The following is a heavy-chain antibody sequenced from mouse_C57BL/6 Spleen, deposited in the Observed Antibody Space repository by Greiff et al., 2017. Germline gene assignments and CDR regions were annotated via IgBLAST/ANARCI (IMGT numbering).Heavy chain of an antibody. CDR3: ARDGSSYRFAY. J-gene: IGHJ3*01. D-gene: IGHD1-1*01. Sequence: EVQVVESWGDLVKPGGSLKLSCAASGFTFSSYGMSWVRQTPDKRLEWVATISSGGSYTYYPDSVKGRFTISRDNAKNTLYLQMSSLKSEDTAMYYCARDGSSYRFAYWGQGTLVTVSA. CDR1: GFTFSSYG. V-gene: IGHV5-6*01. CDR2: ISSGGSYT.